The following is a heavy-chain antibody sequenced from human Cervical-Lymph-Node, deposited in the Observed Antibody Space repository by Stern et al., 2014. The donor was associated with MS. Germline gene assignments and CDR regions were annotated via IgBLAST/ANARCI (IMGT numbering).Heavy chain of an antibody. Sequence: VQLVESGGGVVQPGRSLTLSCAASGFSLSNSAMHWVRQAPGKGLEWVAVMSFVGGNKKYGDSVKGRFSISRDMANNTLFLQMNSLGLEDTAVYYCMGVGDAMHVWGQGTTVIVSS. CDR1: GFSLSNSA. J-gene: IGHJ6*02. CDR2: MSFVGGNK. V-gene: IGHV3-30*03. CDR3: MGVGDAMHV.